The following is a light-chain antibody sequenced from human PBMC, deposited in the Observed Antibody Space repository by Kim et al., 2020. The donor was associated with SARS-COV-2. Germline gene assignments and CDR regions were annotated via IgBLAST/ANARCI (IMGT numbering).Light chain of an antibody. Sequence: ELTPDPAVSVALGQTVRITCQGDSLRSYYATWYQQKPGQAPIVVIYGKNNRPSGIPDRFSGSSSGDTASLTITGTQAGDEADYYCNSRGSNDNVLFGGGTQLTVL. CDR2: GKN. CDR1: SLRSYY. V-gene: IGLV3-19*01. CDR3: NSRGSNDNVL. J-gene: IGLJ2*01.